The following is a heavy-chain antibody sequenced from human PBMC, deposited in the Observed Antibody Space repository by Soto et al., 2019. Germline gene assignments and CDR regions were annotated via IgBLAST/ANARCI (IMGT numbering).Heavy chain of an antibody. CDR3: ARDPVRWLSTRGYAFDI. Sequence: GGSLRLSCAASGFTFSSYAMHWVRQAPGKGLEWVAVISYDGSNKYYADSVKGRFTISRDNSKNTLYLQMNSLRAEDTAVYYCARDPVRWLSTRGYAFDIWGQGTMVTVSS. CDR2: ISYDGSNK. CDR1: GFTFSSYA. D-gene: IGHD2-21*01. J-gene: IGHJ3*02. V-gene: IGHV3-30-3*01.